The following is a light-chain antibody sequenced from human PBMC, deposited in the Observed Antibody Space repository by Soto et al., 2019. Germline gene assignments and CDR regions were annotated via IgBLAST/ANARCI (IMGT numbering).Light chain of an antibody. CDR2: EVN. CDR1: SSDVGSYNR. V-gene: IGLV2-18*02. Sequence: QSVLTQLPSVSGSPGQSVAVSCTGSSSDVGSYNRVSWYQQPPGAAPKLIIYEVNNQPSGVPDRFSGSKSGNTASLTISGLRDEDEPDYYCTSFPTSTTYVFGTGTKSPS. CDR3: TSFPTSTTYV. J-gene: IGLJ1*01.